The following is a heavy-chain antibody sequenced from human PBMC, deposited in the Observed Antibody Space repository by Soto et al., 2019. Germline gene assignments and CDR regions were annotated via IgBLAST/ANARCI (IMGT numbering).Heavy chain of an antibody. V-gene: IGHV3-33*01. Sequence: PGGSLRLSCAASGFTFSSYGMHWVRQAPGKGLEWVAVIWYDGSNKYYADSVKGRFTISRDNSKNTLYLQMNSLRAEDTAVYYCARGVEVVVTATHDAFDIWGQGTMVTVSS. CDR2: IWYDGSNK. J-gene: IGHJ3*02. CDR3: ARGVEVVVTATHDAFDI. D-gene: IGHD2-21*02. CDR1: GFTFSSYG.